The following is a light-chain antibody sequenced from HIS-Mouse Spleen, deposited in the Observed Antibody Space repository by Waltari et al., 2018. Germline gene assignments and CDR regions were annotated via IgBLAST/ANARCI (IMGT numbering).Light chain of an antibody. CDR1: SLRSYY. J-gene: IGLJ2*01. CDR2: GKN. Sequence: SSELTQDPAVSVALGQTVRITCQGDSLRSYYASWYQQKPRQAPVLVIYGKNKRPSVIPDRCAGSSSGHTASLTIPGAQAEDEADYYCNSRDSSGNVVFGGGTKLTVL. CDR3: NSRDSSGNVV. V-gene: IGLV3-19*01.